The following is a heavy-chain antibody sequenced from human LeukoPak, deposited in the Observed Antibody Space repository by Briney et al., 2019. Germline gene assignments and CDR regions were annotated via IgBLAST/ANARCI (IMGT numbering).Heavy chain of an antibody. D-gene: IGHD3-9*01. V-gene: IGHV3-23*01. J-gene: IGHJ4*02. CDR2: IFGSGGST. Sequence: QPGASLRLSCAASGFPLRNYAMRWARQPPGKGVEGVTAIFGSGGSTYYADSVKGRFTVSRDNSKSTLYLQMNSLRAEDTALYYCAKWGDYDVLTGYYVPDYWGQGTLVTVSS. CDR3: AKWGDYDVLTGYYVPDY. CDR1: GFPLRNYA.